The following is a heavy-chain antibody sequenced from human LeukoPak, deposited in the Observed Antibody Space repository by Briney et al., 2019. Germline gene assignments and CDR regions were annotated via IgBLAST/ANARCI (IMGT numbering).Heavy chain of an antibody. CDR2: IYYSGST. CDR1: GGSISNYY. Sequence: PSETLSLTCTVSGGSISNYYWNWIRQPPGKGLEWIGYIYYSGSTYYNPSLKSRVTISVDTSKNQFSLKLSSVTAADTAVYYCARGPMGGYDFWSGYYNIGRGWFDPWGQGTLVTVSS. V-gene: IGHV4-30-4*08. J-gene: IGHJ5*02. D-gene: IGHD3-3*01. CDR3: ARGPMGGYDFWSGYYNIGRGWFDP.